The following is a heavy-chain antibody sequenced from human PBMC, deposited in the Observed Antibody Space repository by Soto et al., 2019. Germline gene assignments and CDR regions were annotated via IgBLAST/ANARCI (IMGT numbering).Heavy chain of an antibody. D-gene: IGHD2-2*01. CDR2: IYYSGST. Sequence: QVQLQESGPGLVKPSQTLSLTCTVSGGSISSGGYYWSWIRQHPGKGLEWIGYIYYSGSTYYNPSLKSRVTISVDTSKNQFSLKLSSVTAADTAVYYCARSDRSSTSCSFYYYYYMDVWGKGTTVTVSS. V-gene: IGHV4-31*03. CDR1: GGSISSGGYY. J-gene: IGHJ6*03. CDR3: ARSDRSSTSCSFYYYYYMDV.